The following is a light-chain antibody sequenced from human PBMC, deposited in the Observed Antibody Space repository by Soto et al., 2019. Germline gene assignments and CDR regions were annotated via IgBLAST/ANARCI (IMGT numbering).Light chain of an antibody. V-gene: IGKV3-20*01. CDR3: QQYASSTWT. Sequence: EIVLTQSPGTLSLSPGERATLSCRSSQSVSRSHLAWFHQKPGQAPRLLIYGASNRATGIPDRVSGSGSGTDFNLTINRLETEDFAVYYCQQYASSTWTFGQGTKVDIK. CDR1: QSVSRSH. CDR2: GAS. J-gene: IGKJ1*01.